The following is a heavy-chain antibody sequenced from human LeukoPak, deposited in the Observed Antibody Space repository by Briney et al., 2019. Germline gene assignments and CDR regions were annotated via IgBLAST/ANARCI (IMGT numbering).Heavy chain of an antibody. CDR1: GGSISSGDYY. D-gene: IGHD3-10*01. CDR2: IYYSGST. J-gene: IGHJ6*02. CDR3: AREMVRGVAPYYYGMDV. Sequence: SETLSLTCTVSGGSISSGDYYWSWIRQPPGKGLEWIGYIYYSGSTYYNPSLKSRVTISVDTSKNQFPLKLSSVTAADTAVYYCAREMVRGVAPYYYGMDVWGQGTTVTVSS. V-gene: IGHV4-30-4*01.